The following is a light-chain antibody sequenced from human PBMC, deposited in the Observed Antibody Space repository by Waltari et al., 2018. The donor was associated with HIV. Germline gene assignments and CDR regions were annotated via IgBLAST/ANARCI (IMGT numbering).Light chain of an antibody. CDR2: EVS. J-gene: IGLJ2*01. Sequence: QSALTQPASVSGSPGQSITISCTGTSSDVGSYYLVSWYQQQPGKAPKPMIYEVSKRPSGVSNRFAGSKAGNTASLTMSGRQAEYEADYDCCSYAGSSNFVVFGGGTKLTVL. CDR1: SSDVGSYYL. CDR3: CSYAGSSNFVV. V-gene: IGLV2-23*02.